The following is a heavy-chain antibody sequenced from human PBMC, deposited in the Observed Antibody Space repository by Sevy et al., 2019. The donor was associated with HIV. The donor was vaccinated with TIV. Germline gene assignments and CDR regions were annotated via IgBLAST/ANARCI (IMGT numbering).Heavy chain of an antibody. V-gene: IGHV5-51*01. CDR2: IYPGDSET. CDR3: ARFYDSSGHFPSDY. Sequence: GESLKSSCKGSGYSFTNYWIAWVRQMPGKGLAWMGIIYPGDSETRYSPAFQGQVTISADKSISTAYLHWSSLKASDTAMYYCARFYDSSGHFPSDYWGQGTLVTVSS. D-gene: IGHD3-22*01. CDR1: GYSFTNYW. J-gene: IGHJ4*02.